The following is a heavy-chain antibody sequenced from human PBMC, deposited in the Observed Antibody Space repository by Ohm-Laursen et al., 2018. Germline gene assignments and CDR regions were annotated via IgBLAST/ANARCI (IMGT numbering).Heavy chain of an antibody. CDR1: GFTFSSYA. D-gene: IGHD3-16*01. CDR3: AKWGSHYYYYGMDV. J-gene: IGHJ6*02. Sequence: GSLRLSCAASGFTFSSYAMSWVRQAPGKGLEWVSAISGSGGSTYYADSVKGRFTISRDNSKNTLYLQMNSLRAEDTAVYYCAKWGSHYYYYGMDVWGQGTTVTVSS. V-gene: IGHV3-23*01. CDR2: ISGSGGST.